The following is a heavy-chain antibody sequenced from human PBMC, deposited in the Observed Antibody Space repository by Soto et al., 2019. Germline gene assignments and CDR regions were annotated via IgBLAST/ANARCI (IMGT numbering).Heavy chain of an antibody. CDR1: GFTFSSYG. Sequence: QVQLVESGGGVVQPGRSLRLSCAASGFTFSSYGMHWVRQAPGKGLEWVAVIWYDGSNKYYADSVKGRFTISRDNSKNMLYLQMNSLRAEDTAVYYCARAGGAYRYWGQGTLVTVSS. CDR2: IWYDGSNK. J-gene: IGHJ4*02. D-gene: IGHD3-16*01. CDR3: ARAGGAYRY. V-gene: IGHV3-33*01.